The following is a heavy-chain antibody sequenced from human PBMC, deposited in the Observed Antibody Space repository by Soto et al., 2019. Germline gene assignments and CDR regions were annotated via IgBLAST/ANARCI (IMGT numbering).Heavy chain of an antibody. Sequence: SETLSLTCAVSGGSISSGGYSWSWIRQPPGKGLEWIGSIYHSGSTYYNPSLKSRVTISVDRSKNQFSLKLSSVTAADTAVYYCARMEGARYFDYWGQGTLVTVSS. V-gene: IGHV4-30-2*01. J-gene: IGHJ4*02. CDR2: IYHSGST. CDR1: GGSISSGGYS. CDR3: ARMEGARYFDY. D-gene: IGHD1-26*01.